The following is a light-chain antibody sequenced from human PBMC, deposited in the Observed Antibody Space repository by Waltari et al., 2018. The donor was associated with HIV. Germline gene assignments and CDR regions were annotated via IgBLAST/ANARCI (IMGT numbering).Light chain of an antibody. V-gene: IGLV1-47*01. CDR2: RNY. Sequence: QSVLTQPPSASGTPGQRVTVSCSGSRSNIGSNYVYWYQQLPGTAPKLLIYRNYQRPSGVPDRFSGSKSGTSASLAISGLRSEDEAEYYCAAWDGSLSNYVFGTGTKVTVL. CDR1: RSNIGSNY. CDR3: AAWDGSLSNYV. J-gene: IGLJ1*01.